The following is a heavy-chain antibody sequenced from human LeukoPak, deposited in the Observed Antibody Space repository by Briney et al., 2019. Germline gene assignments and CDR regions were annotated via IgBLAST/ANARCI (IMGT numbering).Heavy chain of an antibody. Sequence: GGSLRLSCAASGFTFSSAVMAWVRQCPGRGLEWVASVSGNGDITYYTDSVKGRFAIPRDNSRNTLFLQLSGLTFDDTAIYYCAKVDIVGSRKPGMDVWGQGTTVTVSS. V-gene: IGHV3-23*01. CDR2: VSGNGDIT. CDR1: GFTFSSAV. D-gene: IGHD2-21*01. J-gene: IGHJ6*02. CDR3: AKVDIVGSRKPGMDV.